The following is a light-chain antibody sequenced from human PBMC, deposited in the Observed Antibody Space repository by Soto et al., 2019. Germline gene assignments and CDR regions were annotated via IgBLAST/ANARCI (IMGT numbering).Light chain of an antibody. V-gene: IGKV3-20*01. CDR1: QSVSSSF. Sequence: EIVLTQSPGTLSLSPGERATLSCRASQSVSSSFLAWYHQKPGQAPRLLIYGASSRATGIPDRFSGSGSGTDFTLTICVLETQDLAVYYCEQDDSSPWTFGPGTRVELK. CDR2: GAS. J-gene: IGKJ1*01. CDR3: EQDDSSPWT.